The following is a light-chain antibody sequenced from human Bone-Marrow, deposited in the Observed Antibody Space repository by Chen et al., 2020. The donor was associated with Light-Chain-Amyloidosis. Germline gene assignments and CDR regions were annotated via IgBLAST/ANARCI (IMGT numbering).Light chain of an antibody. CDR1: QSVLYSSNNKNY. Sequence: DIVMTQSTDSLTVSLGERATINCKSSQSVLYSSNNKNYLAWYQQKLGQPPKLLIYWASTRESGVPDRFSGSGSGTDFTLTISSLQAEDVAVYYCQQYYTTPRFGPGTKVDLK. CDR2: WAS. CDR3: QQYYTTPR. V-gene: IGKV4-1*01. J-gene: IGKJ3*01.